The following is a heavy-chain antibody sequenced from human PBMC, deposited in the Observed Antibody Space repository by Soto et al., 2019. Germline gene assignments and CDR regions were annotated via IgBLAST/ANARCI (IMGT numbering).Heavy chain of an antibody. CDR1: GGTFSSYT. D-gene: IGHD6-6*01. V-gene: IGHV1-69*02. CDR3: ARSPYSSSSMFDY. CDR2: IIPILGIA. Sequence: ASVTVSCKASGGTFSSYTISWVRQAPGQGLEWMGRIIPILGIANYAQKFQGRVTITADKSTSTAYMELSSLRSEDTAVYYCARSPYSSSSMFDYWGQGTLVTVSP. J-gene: IGHJ4*02.